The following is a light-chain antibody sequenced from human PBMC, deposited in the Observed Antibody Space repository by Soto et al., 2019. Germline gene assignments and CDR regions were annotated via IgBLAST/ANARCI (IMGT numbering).Light chain of an antibody. CDR2: QDS. CDR1: KLGDKY. Sequence: SYELTQPPSVSVSPGQTASITCSGDKLGDKYACWYQQKPGQSPVLVIYQDSKRPSGIPERFSGSNSGNTATLTISGTQAMDEADYYCQAWDSSTVGVFGTGTKLTVL. J-gene: IGLJ1*01. V-gene: IGLV3-1*01. CDR3: QAWDSSTVGV.